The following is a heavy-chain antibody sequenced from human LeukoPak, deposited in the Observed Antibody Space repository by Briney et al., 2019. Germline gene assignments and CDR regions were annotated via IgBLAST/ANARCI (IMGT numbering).Heavy chain of an antibody. CDR2: IYYSGST. Sequence: NPSETLSLTCTVSGGSISSYYWSWIRQPPGKGLEWIGYIYYSGSTNYNPSLKSRVTISVDTSKNQFSLKLSSVTAADTAVYYCARDPVRGLDYWGQGTLVTVSS. V-gene: IGHV4-59*01. J-gene: IGHJ4*02. D-gene: IGHD3-10*01. CDR1: GGSISSYY. CDR3: ARDPVRGLDY.